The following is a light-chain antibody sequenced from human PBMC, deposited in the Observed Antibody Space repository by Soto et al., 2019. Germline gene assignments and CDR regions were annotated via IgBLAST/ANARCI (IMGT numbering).Light chain of an antibody. CDR3: QSYDSSLSGSV. CDR1: SSHIGAGYD. J-gene: IGLJ3*02. V-gene: IGLV1-40*01. Sequence: QSVLKQPPSVSGAPGQRVTISCTGSSSHIGAGYDVHWYQQLPGTAPKLLIYGNSNRPSGVPDRFSGSKSGTSASLAITGLQAEDEADYYCQSYDSSLSGSVFGGGTQLTVL. CDR2: GNS.